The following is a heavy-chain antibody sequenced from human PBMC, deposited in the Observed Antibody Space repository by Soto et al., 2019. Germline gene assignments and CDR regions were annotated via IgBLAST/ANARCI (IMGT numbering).Heavy chain of an antibody. Sequence: GGSLRLSCAASGFSFDNYAMHWVRQVPGKGLEWVSGITWNSGYIGYADSVKGRFTISRDNAKNSLYLQMNSLRAEDTALYYCAKDSGRSLHYMGVWGKGTTVTVSS. CDR1: GFSFDNYA. V-gene: IGHV3-9*01. CDR2: ITWNSGYI. CDR3: AKDSGRSLHYMGV. J-gene: IGHJ6*03.